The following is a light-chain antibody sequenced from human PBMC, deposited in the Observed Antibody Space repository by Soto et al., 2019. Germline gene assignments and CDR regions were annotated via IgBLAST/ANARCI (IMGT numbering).Light chain of an antibody. Sequence: QSVLTQPASVSGSPGQSITISCAGTSSDVGGYNYVSWYQQLPGKAPQLVIYDVTHRPSGVSDRFSGSRSGNTASLTISGLQAEDEADYYCTSFTSGSTPYVIGTGTKVTVL. CDR2: DVT. V-gene: IGLV2-14*03. CDR1: SSDVGGYNY. J-gene: IGLJ1*01. CDR3: TSFTSGSTPYV.